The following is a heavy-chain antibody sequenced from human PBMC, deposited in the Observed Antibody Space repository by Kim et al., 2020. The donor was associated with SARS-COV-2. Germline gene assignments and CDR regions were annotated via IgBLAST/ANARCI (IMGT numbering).Heavy chain of an antibody. V-gene: IGHV4-34*01. CDR3: ARLSRYSESSGWYGYYYYYYYMDV. Sequence: SETLSLTCAVYGGSFSGYYWSWIRQPPGKGLEWIGEINHSGSTNYNPSLKSRVTISVDTSKNQFSLKLSSVTAADTAVYYCARLSRYSESSGWYGYYYYYYYMDVWGKGTTVTVSS. CDR2: INHSGST. CDR1: GGSFSGYY. D-gene: IGHD6-19*01. J-gene: IGHJ6*03.